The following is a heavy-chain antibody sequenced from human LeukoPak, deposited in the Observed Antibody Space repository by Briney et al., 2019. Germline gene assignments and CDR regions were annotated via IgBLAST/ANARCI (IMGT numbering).Heavy chain of an antibody. J-gene: IGHJ5*02. CDR2: INPNSGGT. Sequence: ASVKVSCKASGYTFTGYYMHWVRQAPGQGLEWMGWINPNSGGTNYAQKFQGRVTMTRDTSISTAYMELSRLRSDNTAVYYCARARLGIAVAGFNWFDPWGQGTLVTVSS. CDR1: GYTFTGYY. CDR3: ARARLGIAVAGFNWFDP. D-gene: IGHD6-19*01. V-gene: IGHV1-2*02.